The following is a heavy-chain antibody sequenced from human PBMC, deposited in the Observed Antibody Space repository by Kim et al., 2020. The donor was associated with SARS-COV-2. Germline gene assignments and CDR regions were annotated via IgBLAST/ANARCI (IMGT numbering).Heavy chain of an antibody. V-gene: IGHV3-30*18. CDR3: AKARAGYVYFDY. J-gene: IGHJ4*02. Sequence: GGSLRLSCAASGFTFSSYGMHWVRQAPGKGLEWVAVISYDGSNKYYADSVKGRFTIPRDNSKNTLYLQMNSLRAEDTAVYYCAKARAGYVYFDYWGQGTL. D-gene: IGHD5-12*01. CDR1: GFTFSSYG. CDR2: ISYDGSNK.